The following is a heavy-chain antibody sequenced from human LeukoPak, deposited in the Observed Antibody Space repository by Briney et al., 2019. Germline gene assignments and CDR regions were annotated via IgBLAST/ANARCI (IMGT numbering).Heavy chain of an antibody. CDR3: ARDSQEFDGLLNYFDY. V-gene: IGHV4-30-4*01. J-gene: IGHJ4*02. CDR2: IYYSGST. CDR1: GGSISSGDYY. D-gene: IGHD3-22*01. Sequence: ASETLSLTCTVSGGSISSGDYYWGWIRQPPGKGLEWIGYIYYSGSTYYNPSLKSRVTISVDTSKNQFSLKLSSVTAADTDVYYCARDSQEFDGLLNYFDYWGQGTLVTVSS.